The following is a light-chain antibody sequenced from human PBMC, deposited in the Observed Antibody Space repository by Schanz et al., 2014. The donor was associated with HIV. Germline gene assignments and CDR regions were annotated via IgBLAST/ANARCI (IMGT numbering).Light chain of an antibody. CDR3: QSYDSSLSVVV. CDR1: SSNIGAGFD. CDR2: GDN. J-gene: IGLJ2*01. Sequence: QSVLTQPPSLSGAPGQWVTVSCSGGSSNIGAGFDVHWYQQLPGTAPKLRIYGDNSRPSGVPDRFSGSKSGTSASLAITGLRAEDEADYYCQSYDSSLSVVVFGGGTKLTVL. V-gene: IGLV1-40*01.